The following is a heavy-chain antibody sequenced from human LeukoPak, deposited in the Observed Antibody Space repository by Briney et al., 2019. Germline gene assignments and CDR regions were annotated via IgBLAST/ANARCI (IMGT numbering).Heavy chain of an antibody. J-gene: IGHJ5*02. V-gene: IGHV4-34*01. CDR3: ARGRRQQLVRYRFDP. Sequence: SETLSLTCAVYGGSFSGYYWSWIRQPPGKGLEWIGEINHSGSTNDNPSLKSRVTISVDTSKNQFSLKLSSVTAADTAVYYCARGRRQQLVRYRFDPWGQGTLV. CDR2: INHSGST. D-gene: IGHD6-13*01. CDR1: GGSFSGYY.